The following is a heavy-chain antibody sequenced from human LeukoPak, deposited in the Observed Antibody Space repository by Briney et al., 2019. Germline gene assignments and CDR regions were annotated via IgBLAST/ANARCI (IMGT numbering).Heavy chain of an antibody. CDR3: ARDYCSGVTCYSGY. V-gene: IGHV3-7*05. J-gene: IGHJ4*02. D-gene: IGHD2-15*01. CDR1: GFTFNNYW. Sequence: PGGSLRLSCAASGFTFNNYWMSWVRQAPGKGLEWVANIKQDGSEKYYVDSVKGRFTISRDNAESSLYLQLNSLRAADTAVYYCARDYCSGVTCYSGYWGQGTLVTVSS. CDR2: IKQDGSEK.